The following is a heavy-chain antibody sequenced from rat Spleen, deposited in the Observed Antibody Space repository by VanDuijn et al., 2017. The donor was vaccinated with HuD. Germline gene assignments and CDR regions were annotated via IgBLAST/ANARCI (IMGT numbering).Heavy chain of an antibody. Sequence: EVQLVESGGGLVQPGRSLKLSCVASGFTFNNYWMSWIRQAPGKGLEWVASITNTGGSIYYRDSVKGRFTVSRENAKSTLHLLMDSLRSEDTATYYCARRHYGYTDYFDYWGQGVMVTVSS. CDR3: ARRHYGYTDYFDY. V-gene: IGHV5-31*01. D-gene: IGHD1-9*01. J-gene: IGHJ2*01. CDR2: ITNTGGSI. CDR1: GFTFNNYW.